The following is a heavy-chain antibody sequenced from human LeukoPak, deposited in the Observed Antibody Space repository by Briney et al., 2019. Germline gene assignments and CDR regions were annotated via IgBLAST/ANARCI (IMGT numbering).Heavy chain of an antibody. D-gene: IGHD3-22*01. J-gene: IGHJ6*03. V-gene: IGHV6-1*01. CDR3: ARSPWDYDSSGYSYYYYMDV. Sequence: SQTLSLTCATSGDSVSIRQSPSRGLEWLGRTYYRSKWYNDYAVSVKSRITINPDTSKNQFSLQLNSVTPEDTAVYYCARSPWDYDSSGYSYYYYMDVWGKGTTVTVSS. CDR1: GDSVS. CDR2: TYYRSKWYN.